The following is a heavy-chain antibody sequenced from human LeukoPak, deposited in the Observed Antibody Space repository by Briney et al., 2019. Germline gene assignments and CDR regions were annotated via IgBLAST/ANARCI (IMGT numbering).Heavy chain of an antibody. J-gene: IGHJ6*02. D-gene: IGHD3-10*01. CDR1: GFTVSSNY. Sequence: GGSLRLSCAVSGFTVSSNYMSWVRQAPGKGLEWVSVLYVGGNTYYADSVKGRFTISRDNSKNTLYLQMNSLRAEDTAVYYCARERIYFGSGRGLTDARLFYYYGMDIWGQGTTVTVSS. CDR3: ARERIYFGSGRGLTDARLFYYYGMDI. CDR2: LYVGGNT. V-gene: IGHV3-53*01.